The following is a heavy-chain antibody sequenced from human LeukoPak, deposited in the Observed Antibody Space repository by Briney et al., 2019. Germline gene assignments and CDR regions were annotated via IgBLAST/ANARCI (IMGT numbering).Heavy chain of an antibody. CDR1: GGSISSGGYY. Sequence: SETLSLTCTVSGGSISSGGYYWSWIRQHPGKGLEWIGYIFYSGSTYYNPSLKSRVTISVDTSKNQFSLKLSSVTAADTAVYYCARAGSQYGMDVWGQGTTVTVSS. CDR3: ARAGSQYGMDV. J-gene: IGHJ6*02. V-gene: IGHV4-31*03. D-gene: IGHD7-27*01. CDR2: IFYSGST.